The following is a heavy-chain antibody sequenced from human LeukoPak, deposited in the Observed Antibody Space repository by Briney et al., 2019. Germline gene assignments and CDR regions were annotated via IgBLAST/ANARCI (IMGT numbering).Heavy chain of an antibody. V-gene: IGHV1-2*02. CDR3: AREEVGAHRGFDY. Sequence: ASVKVSFKASGYTFTGYYMHWVRQAPGQGLEWMGWINPNSRGTNYSQKFQGRVTMTRDTSISTAYMELSRLRSDDTAVYYCAREEVGAHRGFDYWGQGTLVTVSS. D-gene: IGHD1-26*01. J-gene: IGHJ4*02. CDR1: GYTFTGYY. CDR2: INPNSRGT.